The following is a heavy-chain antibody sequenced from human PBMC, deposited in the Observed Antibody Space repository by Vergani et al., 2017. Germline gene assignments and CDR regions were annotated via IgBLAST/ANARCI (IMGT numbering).Heavy chain of an antibody. CDR2: ITPFNGNT. CDR3: ELAESRTSCVNNVCITPETGSWFDP. J-gene: IGHJ5*02. V-gene: IGHV1-45*02. CDR1: GYTFTYRY. D-gene: IGHD2-2*01. Sequence: QMQLVQSGAEVKKTGSSVKVSCKASGYTFTYRYLHWVRQAPGQALEWMGWITPFNGNTNYAQKFQDRVTITRDRSMSTAYMELSSLRPEDTAMYYCELAESRTSCVNNVCITPETGSWFDPWGQGTLVTVSS.